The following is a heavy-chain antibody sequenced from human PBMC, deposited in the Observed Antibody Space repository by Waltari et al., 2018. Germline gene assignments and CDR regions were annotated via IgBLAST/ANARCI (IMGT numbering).Heavy chain of an antibody. CDR2: ISSSSSYI. V-gene: IGHV3-21*01. CDR3: ARSPRITMIVVVIGAFDY. CDR1: GFTFSSYS. Sequence: EVQLVESGGGLVKPGGSLRLSCAASGFTFSSYSMNWVRQAPGKGLEWVSSISSSSSYIYYADSVKGRFTISRDNAKNSLYLQMNSLRAEDTAVYYCARSPRITMIVVVIGAFDYWGQGTLVIVSS. D-gene: IGHD3-22*01. J-gene: IGHJ4*02.